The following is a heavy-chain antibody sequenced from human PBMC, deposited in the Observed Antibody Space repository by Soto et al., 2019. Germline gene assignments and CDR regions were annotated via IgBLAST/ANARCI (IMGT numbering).Heavy chain of an antibody. CDR2: IIPIFGTA. CDR1: GGTFSSYA. J-gene: IGHJ4*02. Sequence: SVKVSCQASGGTFSSYAISWVRQAPGQGLEWMGGIIPIFGTANYAQKFQGRVTITADESTSTAYMELSSLRSEDTAVYYCARAPYYDSRGSFVYFDYWGQGTLVTVSS. CDR3: ARAPYYDSRGSFVYFDY. D-gene: IGHD3-22*01. V-gene: IGHV1-69*13.